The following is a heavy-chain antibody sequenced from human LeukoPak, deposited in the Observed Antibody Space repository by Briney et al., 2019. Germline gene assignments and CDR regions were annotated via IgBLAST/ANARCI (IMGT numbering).Heavy chain of an antibody. J-gene: IGHJ4*02. V-gene: IGHV4-34*01. D-gene: IGHD3-10*01. Sequence: ASETLSLTCAVYGGSFSGYYWSWIRQPPGKGLEWIGEINHSGSTNYNPSLKSRVTISVDTSKNQFSLKLSSVTAADTAVYYCARGRRSGYYGSGTRYPFDYWGQGTLVTVSS. CDR1: GGSFSGYY. CDR2: INHSGST. CDR3: ARGRRSGYYGSGTRYPFDY.